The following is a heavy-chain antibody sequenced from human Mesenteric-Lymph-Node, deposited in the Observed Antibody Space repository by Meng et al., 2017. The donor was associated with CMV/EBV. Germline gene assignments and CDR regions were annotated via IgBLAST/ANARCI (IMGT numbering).Heavy chain of an antibody. J-gene: IGHJ4*02. D-gene: IGHD2-8*01. Sequence: ASVKVSCKASGGTFSRYTLSWVRQAPGQGLEWMGWISASNGITNYAQKLQGRVIMTTDTSTSTAYMELRSLTSDDTAVYYCARDRVMTLFDYWGQGTLVTVSS. CDR3: ARDRVMTLFDY. CDR1: GGTFSRYT. CDR2: ISASNGIT. V-gene: IGHV1-18*01.